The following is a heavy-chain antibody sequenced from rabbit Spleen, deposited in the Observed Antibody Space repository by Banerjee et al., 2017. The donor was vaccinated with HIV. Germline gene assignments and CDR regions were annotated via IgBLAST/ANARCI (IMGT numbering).Heavy chain of an antibody. J-gene: IGHJ4*01. V-gene: IGHV1S40*01. Sequence: QSLEESGGDLVKPGASLTLTCIASGVSFSGDSYMCWVRQAPGRGLEWIGYIDPVFGATYYATWVNGRFTISSHNAQNTLYLQLNSLTAADTATYFCVRGASSSGYYSLWGPGTLVTVS. D-gene: IGHD1-1*01. CDR3: VRGASSSGYYSL. CDR1: GVSFSGDSY. CDR2: IDPVFGAT.